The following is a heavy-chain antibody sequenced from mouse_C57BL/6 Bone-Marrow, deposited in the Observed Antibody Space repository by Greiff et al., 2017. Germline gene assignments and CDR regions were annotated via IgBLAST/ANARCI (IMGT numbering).Heavy chain of an antibody. D-gene: IGHD2-4*01. CDR1: GFSLTSYG. CDR2: IWSGGST. Sequence: QVQLKESGPGLVQPSQSLSITCTVSGFSLTSYGVHWVRQSPGTGLEWLGVIWSGGSTDYNAAFISRLSISKDNSKSQVFFKMNSLQADDTAIYYCARTDYDFYAYWGQGTLVTVSA. J-gene: IGHJ3*01. V-gene: IGHV2-2*01. CDR3: ARTDYDFYAY.